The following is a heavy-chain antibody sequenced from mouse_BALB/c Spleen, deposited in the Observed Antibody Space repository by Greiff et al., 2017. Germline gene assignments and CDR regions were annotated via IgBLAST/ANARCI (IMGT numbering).Heavy chain of an antibody. J-gene: IGHJ3*01. Sequence: EVQLVESGGGLVKPGGSLKLSCAASGFTFSSYAMSWVRQTPEKRLEWVASISSGGSTYYPDSVKGRFTISRDNARNILYLQMSSLRSEDTAMYYCARGGYYGSSAWFAYWGQGTLVTVSA. CDR2: ISSGGST. CDR3: ARGGYYGSSAWFAY. CDR1: GFTFSSYA. V-gene: IGHV5-6-5*01. D-gene: IGHD1-1*01.